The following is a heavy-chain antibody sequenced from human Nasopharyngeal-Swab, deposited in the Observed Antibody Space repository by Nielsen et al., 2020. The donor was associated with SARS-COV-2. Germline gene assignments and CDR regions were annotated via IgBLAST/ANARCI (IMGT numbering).Heavy chain of an antibody. Sequence: SETLSLTCTVSNGSINSYYWSWIRQPPGKGLEWIGYIYFSGSTNYNSSLKSRITISLDASKKQFSLKMSSVTAADTAVYYCARGTWGNCSGGSCSYYYYYYGMDVWGQGTTVTVSS. V-gene: IGHV4-59*13. CDR2: IYFSGST. CDR1: NGSINSYY. D-gene: IGHD2-15*01. CDR3: ARGTWGNCSGGSCSYYYYYYGMDV. J-gene: IGHJ6*02.